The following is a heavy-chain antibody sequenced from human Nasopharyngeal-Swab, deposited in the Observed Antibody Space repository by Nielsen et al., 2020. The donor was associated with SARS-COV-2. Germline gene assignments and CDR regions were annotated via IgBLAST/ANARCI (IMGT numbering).Heavy chain of an antibody. Sequence: GESLKISCAASGFTFSSYGMHWVRQAPGKGLEWVAFIRYDGSNKYYADSVKGRFTISRDNSKNTLYLQMNSLRAEDTAVYYCARDDDFWSGYSNGMDVWGQGTTVTVSS. CDR2: IRYDGSNK. CDR3: ARDDDFWSGYSNGMDV. J-gene: IGHJ6*02. D-gene: IGHD3-3*01. V-gene: IGHV3-30*02. CDR1: GFTFSSYG.